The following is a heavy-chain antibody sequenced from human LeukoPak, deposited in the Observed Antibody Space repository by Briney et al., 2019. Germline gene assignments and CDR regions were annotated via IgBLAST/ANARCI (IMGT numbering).Heavy chain of an antibody. J-gene: IGHJ4*02. V-gene: IGHV1-46*01. CDR2: INPSGGNT. CDR3: ARAVSSSRFKIPFDY. CDR1: GYTFTSYY. Sequence: ASVKVSCKASGYTFTSYYMHWVRQAPGQGLEWMGIINPSGGNTSYAQKFQGRVTMPRNTSTSTVYMELSSLRSEDTAVYYCARAVSSSRFKIPFDYWGQGTLVTVSS. D-gene: IGHD6-13*01.